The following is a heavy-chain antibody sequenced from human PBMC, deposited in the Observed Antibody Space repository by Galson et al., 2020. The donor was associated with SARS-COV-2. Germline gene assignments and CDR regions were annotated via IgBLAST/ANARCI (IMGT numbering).Heavy chain of an antibody. J-gene: IGHJ4*02. V-gene: IGHV3-48*01. CDR3: ARDQIAVAGKSLDY. Sequence: GESLKISCAASGFTFIYYSMNWIRQAPGKGLEWVSYISSSGGTIYYADSVKGRFTISRDNAKNSLYLQMNSLRAEDTAVYYCARDQIAVAGKSLDYWGQGTLVTVSS. D-gene: IGHD6-19*01. CDR1: GFTFIYYS. CDR2: ISSSGGTI.